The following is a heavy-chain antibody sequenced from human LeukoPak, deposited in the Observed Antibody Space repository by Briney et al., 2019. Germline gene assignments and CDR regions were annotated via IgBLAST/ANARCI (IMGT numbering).Heavy chain of an antibody. Sequence: SETLSLTCTVSGGSISSYYWSWLRQPPGRGLEWVGYIYYSGSNNYNPSLKSRVTISVDTSKNQFSLKLSSVTAADTAVYYCARGPVGYCSSTSCYPDYYYGMDVWGQGTTVTVSS. D-gene: IGHD2-2*01. CDR1: GGSISSYY. J-gene: IGHJ6*02. V-gene: IGHV4-59*01. CDR2: IYYSGSN. CDR3: ARGPVGYCSSTSCYPDYYYGMDV.